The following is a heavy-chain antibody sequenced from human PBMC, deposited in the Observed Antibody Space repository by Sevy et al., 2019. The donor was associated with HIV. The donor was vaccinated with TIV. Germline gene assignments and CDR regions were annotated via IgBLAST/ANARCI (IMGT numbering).Heavy chain of an antibody. D-gene: IGHD2-15*01. CDR3: TRLLGYCSGGSCHDAFDI. V-gene: IGHV3-73*01. CDR1: GFTFSGSA. J-gene: IGHJ3*02. CDR2: IRSKANSYAT. Sequence: GGSLRLSCAASGFTFSGSAMHWVRQASGKGLERVGRIRSKANSYATAYAASVKGRFTISRDDSKNTAYLQMNSLKTEDTAVYYCTRLLGYCSGGSCHDAFDIWGQGTMVTVSS.